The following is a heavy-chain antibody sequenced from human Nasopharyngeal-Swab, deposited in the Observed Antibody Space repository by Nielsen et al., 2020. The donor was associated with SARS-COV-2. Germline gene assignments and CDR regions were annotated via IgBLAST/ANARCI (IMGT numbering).Heavy chain of an antibody. V-gene: IGHV3-7*01. D-gene: IGHD6-13*01. CDR1: GFTFSKFY. CDR2: IKQDGSGS. J-gene: IGHJ4*02. Sequence: GGSLRLSCAASGFTFSKFYMSGVRQAAGKGLEWVANIKQDGSGSYYVDSVKGRFTISRDDANNSLYLQMNSLRAGDTGVYYCARGGSSFPFDYWGPGTLVTVSS. CDR3: ARGGSSFPFDY.